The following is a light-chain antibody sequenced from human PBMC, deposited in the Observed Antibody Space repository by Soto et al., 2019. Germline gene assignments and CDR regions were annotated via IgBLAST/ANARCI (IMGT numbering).Light chain of an antibody. CDR1: QSVSSN. CDR3: QQNNNWRRT. CDR2: GAS. V-gene: IGKV3-15*01. J-gene: IGKJ1*01. Sequence: EIVMTQSPATLSVSPGERATLSCRASQSVSSNLAWYQQKPGQAPRLLIYGASTRATGIPARFSGSGSGTEFTLTISGLQSEDFAVYYCQQNNNWRRTFGQGTKVEIK.